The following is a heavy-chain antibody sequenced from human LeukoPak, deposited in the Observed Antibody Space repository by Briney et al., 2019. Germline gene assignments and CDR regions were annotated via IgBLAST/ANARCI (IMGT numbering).Heavy chain of an antibody. D-gene: IGHD2-15*01. J-gene: IGHJ4*02. CDR1: GGSISSSSYY. Sequence: SETLSLTCTVSGGSISSSSYYWGWIRQPPGKGLEWIGSIYYSGSTYYNPSLKSRVTISVDTSKNQFSLKLSSETAADTAVYYCARQYIVVVFDYWGQGTLVTVSS. CDR3: ARQYIVVVFDY. V-gene: IGHV4-39*01. CDR2: IYYSGST.